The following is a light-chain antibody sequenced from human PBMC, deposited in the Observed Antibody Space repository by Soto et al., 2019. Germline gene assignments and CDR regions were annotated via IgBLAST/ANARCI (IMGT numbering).Light chain of an antibody. CDR3: GTCACSLSDGVV. J-gene: IGLJ2*01. Sequence: QSVLTQPPSVSAAPGQKVTISCSGSSSNIGNNYESWYQQLPRTATKLLIYDNNKRPSGIPDRFSGSKSGTSATPCITGLQTEAEADDYCGTCACSLSDGVVFGGGTKLTVL. CDR1: SSNIGNNY. V-gene: IGLV1-51*01. CDR2: DNN.